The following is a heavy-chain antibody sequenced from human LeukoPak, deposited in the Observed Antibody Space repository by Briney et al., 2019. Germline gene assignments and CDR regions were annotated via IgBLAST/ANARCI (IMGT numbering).Heavy chain of an antibody. J-gene: IGHJ4*02. D-gene: IGHD6-19*01. CDR2: IRYDGSNK. CDR1: GFTFSSYG. Sequence: GGSLRLSCAASGFTFSSYGMHWVRQAPGKGLEWVAFIRYDGSNKYYADSVKGRFTISRDNSKNTPYLQMNSLRAEDTAVYYCAPQNTIAVAGGGQGTLVTVSS. CDR3: APQNTIAVAG. V-gene: IGHV3-30*02.